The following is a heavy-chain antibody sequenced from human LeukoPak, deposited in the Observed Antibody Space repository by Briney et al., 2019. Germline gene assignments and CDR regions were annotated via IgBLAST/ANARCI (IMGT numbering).Heavy chain of an antibody. V-gene: IGHV4-31*03. D-gene: IGHD2-15*01. CDR3: ARKRIVVVVAASGDAFDI. CDR1: GASISSGGYY. Sequence: SETLSLTCTVSGASISSGGYYWSWIRQHPGKGLEWIGYISYSGSPYYNPSLKSRVTISVDTSKNQFSLKLSSVTAADTAVYYCARKRIVVVVAASGDAFDIWGQGTMVTVSS. J-gene: IGHJ3*02. CDR2: ISYSGSP.